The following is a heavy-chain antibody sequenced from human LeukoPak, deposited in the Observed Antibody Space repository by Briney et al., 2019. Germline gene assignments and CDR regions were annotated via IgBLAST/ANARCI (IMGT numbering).Heavy chain of an antibody. J-gene: IGHJ4*02. D-gene: IGHD3-9*01. Sequence: SETLSLTCTVSGGSISGGGYYWSWIRQHPGKGLEWIGYIYYSGSTYYNPSLKSRVTISVDTSKNQFSLKLSSVTAADTAVYYCARLGMHYDILTGSQFDYWGQGTLVTVSS. CDR1: GGSISGGGYY. CDR3: ARLGMHYDILTGSQFDY. CDR2: IYYSGST. V-gene: IGHV4-31*03.